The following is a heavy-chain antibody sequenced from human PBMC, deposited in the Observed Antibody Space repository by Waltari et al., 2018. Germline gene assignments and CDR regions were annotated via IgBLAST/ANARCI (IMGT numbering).Heavy chain of an antibody. V-gene: IGHV3-7*01. J-gene: IGHJ2*01. CDR3: ARDQGRWLYWYFDL. CDR2: IKQDGSEK. D-gene: IGHD5-12*01. Sequence: EVQLVESGGGLVQPGGSLRLSCAASGFTFSSYWMSWVRQAPGKGLEWVANIKQDGSEKYYVDSVKGRFTISRDNAKNSLYLQMNSLRAEDTAVYYCARDQGRWLYWYFDLWGRGTLVTVSS. CDR1: GFTFSSYW.